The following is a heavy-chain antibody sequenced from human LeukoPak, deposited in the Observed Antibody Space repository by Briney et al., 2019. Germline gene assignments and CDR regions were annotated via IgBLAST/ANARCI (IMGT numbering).Heavy chain of an antibody. J-gene: IGHJ3*02. V-gene: IGHV3-72*01. CDR2: SRSKAQSYST. Sequence: GGSLRLSCAVSGFIFSDHYMDWVRQAPGKGLEWVARSRSKAQSYSTAYAPSVEGRFTISRDASKDLLYLQMNSLKTEDTAVYYCGREGRDAYNYASDIWGQGTMVTVSS. D-gene: IGHD5-24*01. CDR3: GREGRDAYNYASDI. CDR1: GFIFSDHY.